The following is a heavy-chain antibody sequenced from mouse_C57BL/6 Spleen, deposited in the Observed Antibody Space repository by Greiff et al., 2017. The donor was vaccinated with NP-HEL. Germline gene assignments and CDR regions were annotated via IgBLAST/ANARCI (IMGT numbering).Heavy chain of an antibody. J-gene: IGHJ1*03. Sequence: EVQLVESGGGLVQPGGSLSLSFAASGFPFTDYYMSWFRPPPGQALEWLGFIRNKANGYTTEYSVSVKGRFTISRDNSQIILYLQMKALRAEDRSTYYCARSNWDAYWYFDVWGTGTTVTVSS. CDR3: ARSNWDAYWYFDV. CDR2: IRNKANGYTT. CDR1: GFPFTDYY. V-gene: IGHV7-3*01. D-gene: IGHD4-1*02.